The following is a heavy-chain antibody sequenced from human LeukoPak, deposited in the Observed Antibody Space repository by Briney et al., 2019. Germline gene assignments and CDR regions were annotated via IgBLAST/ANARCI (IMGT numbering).Heavy chain of an antibody. D-gene: IGHD5-12*01. Sequence: GGSLKLSCAASGFTFSTYAMSWVRQAPGKGLEWVSAISVSAGSTYYADSVKGRFTISRDNAKNSLYLQMNSLRAEDTAVYYCARTIVATIQDAFDIWGQGTMVTVSS. V-gene: IGHV3-23*01. J-gene: IGHJ3*02. CDR2: ISVSAGST. CDR1: GFTFSTYA. CDR3: ARTIVATIQDAFDI.